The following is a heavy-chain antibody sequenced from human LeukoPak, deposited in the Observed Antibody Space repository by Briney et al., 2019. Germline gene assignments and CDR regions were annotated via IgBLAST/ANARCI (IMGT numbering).Heavy chain of an antibody. CDR1: GASITSSSYY. D-gene: IGHD3-16*01. V-gene: IGHV4-39*07. CDR2: IYYSGST. J-gene: IGHJ4*02. Sequence: SETLSLTCSVSGASITSSSYYCGWVRQPPGKGLEWIGSIYYSGSTYYNPSLKSRVTISLDTSKNQFSLKLSSVTAADTAVYYCAISAAYTVSVYWGQGTLVSVSS. CDR3: AISAAYTVSVY.